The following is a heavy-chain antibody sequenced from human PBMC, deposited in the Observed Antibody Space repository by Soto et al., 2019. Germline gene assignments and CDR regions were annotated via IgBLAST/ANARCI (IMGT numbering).Heavy chain of an antibody. J-gene: IGHJ6*02. CDR1: GGSISSSTYY. CDR2: ISHSGST. CDR3: AREARGVISGMDV. D-gene: IGHD3-10*01. Sequence: SDTLSLTCTVSGGSISSSTYYWDWIRQPPGKGLEWIGHISHSGSTNYNPSLKSRVTISVDTSKRQFSLKLSSVTAADTAVYYCAREARGVISGMDVWGQGTTVTVS. V-gene: IGHV4-61*01.